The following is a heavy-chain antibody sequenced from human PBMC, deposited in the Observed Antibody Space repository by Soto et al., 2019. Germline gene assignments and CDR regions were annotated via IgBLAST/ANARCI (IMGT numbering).Heavy chain of an antibody. CDR3: ARDPSPYTSGWYGIDF. CDR1: GFMFSAYA. Sequence: PGASLRLSCAASGFMFSAYAMLWVRQAPGKGLEWVAAISYDGTNKYYADSIKGRFTISRDNSANTLFLQVNSLRREDTAMYYCARDPSPYTSGWYGIDFWGHGTLVTVSS. CDR2: ISYDGTNK. D-gene: IGHD6-19*01. V-gene: IGHV3-30*04. J-gene: IGHJ4*01.